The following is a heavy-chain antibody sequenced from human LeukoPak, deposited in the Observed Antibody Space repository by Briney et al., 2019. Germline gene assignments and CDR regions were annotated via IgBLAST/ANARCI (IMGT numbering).Heavy chain of an antibody. J-gene: IGHJ6*02. Sequence: PSETLSLTCAVYGGSFSGYYWSWIRQPPGKGLEWIGEINRSGSTNYNPSLKSRVTISVDTSKNQFSLKLSSVTAADTAVYYCARGLKSFGYYYGMDVWGQGTTVTVSS. CDR2: INRSGST. D-gene: IGHD3-16*01. V-gene: IGHV4-34*01. CDR3: ARGLKSFGYYYGMDV. CDR1: GGSFSGYY.